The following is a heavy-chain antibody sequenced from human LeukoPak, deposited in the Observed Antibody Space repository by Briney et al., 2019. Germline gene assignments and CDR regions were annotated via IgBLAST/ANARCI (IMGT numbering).Heavy chain of an antibody. CDR2: IKQDGSEK. D-gene: IGHD6-19*01. V-gene: IGHV3-7*03. CDR1: GFTFSSYW. Sequence: GGSLRLSCAASGFTFSSYWMSWVRQAPGKGLEWVANIKQDGSEKYYVDSVKGRFTISRDNAKNSVYLQMNSLRAEDTAVYYCASQRSGWYNYYGMDVWGQGTTVTVSS. J-gene: IGHJ6*02. CDR3: ASQRSGWYNYYGMDV.